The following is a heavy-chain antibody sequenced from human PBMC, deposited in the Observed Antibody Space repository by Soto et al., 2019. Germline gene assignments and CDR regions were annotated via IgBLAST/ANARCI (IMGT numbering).Heavy chain of an antibody. Sequence: TGGSLRLSCAASGFTFSSYWMHWVRQAPGKGLEWVAVISYDGSNKYYADSVKGRFTISRDNSKNTLYLQMNSLRAEDTAVYYYAKDFEILTIYYYSGMDVWGQGTTVTVSS. CDR3: AKDFEILTIYYYSGMDV. CDR2: ISYDGSNK. J-gene: IGHJ6*02. V-gene: IGHV3-30*18. CDR1: GFTFSSYW. D-gene: IGHD3-9*01.